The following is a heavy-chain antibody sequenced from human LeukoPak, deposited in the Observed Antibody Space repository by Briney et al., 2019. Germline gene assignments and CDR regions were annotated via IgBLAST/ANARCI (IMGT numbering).Heavy chain of an antibody. CDR2: ISGSGGST. V-gene: IGHV3-23*01. Sequence: GGSLRLSCAASGFTFSNAWMSWVRQAPGKGLEWVSAISGSGGSTYYADSVKGQFTISRDNSKNTLYLQMNSLRAEDTAVYYCAKDPRSGYYSDYWGQGTLVTVSS. D-gene: IGHD3-22*01. CDR1: GFTFSNAW. CDR3: AKDPRSGYYSDY. J-gene: IGHJ4*02.